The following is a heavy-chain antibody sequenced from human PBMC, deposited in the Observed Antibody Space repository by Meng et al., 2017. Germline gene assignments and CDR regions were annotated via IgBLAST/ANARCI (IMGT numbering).Heavy chain of an antibody. CDR2: IYDSGST. CDR3: ASLFMVRGVIGDSTTPLGIDY. Sequence: SETLSLTCSVSGGSISRSNYYWGGIRQPPGKGLQWIGSIYDSGSTYYNPSLKSRVTISVDTSKNQFSLKLSSVTAADTAVYYCASLFMVRGVIGDSTTPLGIDYWGQGTLVTVSS. D-gene: IGHD3-10*01. J-gene: IGHJ4*02. V-gene: IGHV4-39*07. CDR1: GGSISRSNYY.